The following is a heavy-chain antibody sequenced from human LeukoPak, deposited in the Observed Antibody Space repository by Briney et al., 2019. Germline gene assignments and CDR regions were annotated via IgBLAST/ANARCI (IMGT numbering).Heavy chain of an antibody. CDR2: IYYSGSP. J-gene: IGHJ3*02. CDR1: GGSISSGDDY. D-gene: IGHD1-26*01. CDR3: ASYSGTYYDAIHI. V-gene: IGHV4-30-4*01. Sequence: SQTLSLTCIVSGGSISSGDDYWSWIRQPPGKGLEWIGYIYYSGSPYYSPSLKSRVTISVDTSKNQFSLKLSSVTAADTAVYYCASYSGTYYDAIHIWGQGTTVTVSS.